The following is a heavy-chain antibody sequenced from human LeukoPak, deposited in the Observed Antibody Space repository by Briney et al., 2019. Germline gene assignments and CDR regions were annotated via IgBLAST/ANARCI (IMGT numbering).Heavy chain of an antibody. J-gene: IGHJ4*02. D-gene: IGHD1-26*01. CDR2: ITRRGDTV. CDR3: ARALVAATGY. Sequence: PGGTLRLSCAASGFTFSDHYMSWIRQAPGKGLGWVSYITRRGDTVYYADSVKGRFTISRDNAKSSLYLQMNNLRVEDTAVYYCARALVAATGYWGQGTLVTVSS. CDR1: GFTFSDHY. V-gene: IGHV3-11*04.